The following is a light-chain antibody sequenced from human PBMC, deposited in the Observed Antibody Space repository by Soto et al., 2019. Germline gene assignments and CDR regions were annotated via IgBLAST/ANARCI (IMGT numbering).Light chain of an antibody. CDR3: CAYASSSTFWV. CDR2: EGS. J-gene: IGLJ3*02. Sequence: QSVLTQPASVSGSPGQSITISCTGTSSDVGSYNLVSWYQQHPGKAPKLMIYEGSKRPSGVSNRFSGSKSGNTASLTISGLQAEDGADYYCCAYASSSTFWVFGGGTKLTVL. V-gene: IGLV2-23*03. CDR1: SSDVGSYNL.